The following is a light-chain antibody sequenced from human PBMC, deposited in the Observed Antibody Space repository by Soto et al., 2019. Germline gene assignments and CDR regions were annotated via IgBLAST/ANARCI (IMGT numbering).Light chain of an antibody. J-gene: IGLJ1*01. CDR2: EVD. CDR1: SSDVEIYNL. CDR3: CSYAGRNTYV. V-gene: IGLV2-23*02. Sequence: QSALTQPASVSGSPGQSVTIFCTGTSSDVEIYNLVSWYQHHPGEAPQLIVYEVDKRPSGVSNRFSGSKSGNTASLTISGLQAEDEAAYYCCSYAGRNTYVFGTGTKLTVL.